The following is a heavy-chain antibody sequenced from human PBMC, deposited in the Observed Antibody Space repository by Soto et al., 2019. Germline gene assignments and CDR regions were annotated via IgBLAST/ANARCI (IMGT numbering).Heavy chain of an antibody. D-gene: IGHD3-10*01. CDR1: GGSVSSGSYY. CDR2: IYYSGST. Sequence: PSETLSLTCTVSGGSVSSGSYYWSWIRQPPGKGLAWIGYIYYSGSTNYNPSLKSRVTISVDTSKNQFSLKLSSVTAADTAVYYCARARRYFSGSGRAGGLDVWGQGTTVTVSS. CDR3: ARARRYFSGSGRAGGLDV. V-gene: IGHV4-61*01. J-gene: IGHJ6*02.